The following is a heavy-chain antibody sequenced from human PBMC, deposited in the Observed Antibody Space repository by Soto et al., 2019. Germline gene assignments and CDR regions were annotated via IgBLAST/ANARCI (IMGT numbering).Heavy chain of an antibody. D-gene: IGHD1-26*01. V-gene: IGHV3-48*03. CDR2: ISSSDNTI. J-gene: IGHJ4*02. Sequence: GGSLRLSCAASGFTSSSYEMNWVRQDPGKGLEWISYISSSDNTIYYADCVKGRFTISRDNAKNSLYLQMNSLRAEETPVYHCATENSRGSYYPYFDYWGQGTLVSV. CDR1: GFTSSSYE. CDR3: ATENSRGSYYPYFDY.